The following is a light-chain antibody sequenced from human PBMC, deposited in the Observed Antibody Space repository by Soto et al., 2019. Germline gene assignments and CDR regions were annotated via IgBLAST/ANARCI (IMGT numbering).Light chain of an antibody. V-gene: IGKV3-20*01. CDR3: QQYGSSPRT. J-gene: IGKJ1*01. CDR1: QSVSGY. Sequence: IVLTQSPATRSLSPAERPPLSCRASQSVSGYLAWYKQKPGQAPRPLIYGASSRATGIPDRFSGSGSGTDFTLTISRLQPQAFAVYYCQQYGSSPRTFGQGTKVEIK. CDR2: GAS.